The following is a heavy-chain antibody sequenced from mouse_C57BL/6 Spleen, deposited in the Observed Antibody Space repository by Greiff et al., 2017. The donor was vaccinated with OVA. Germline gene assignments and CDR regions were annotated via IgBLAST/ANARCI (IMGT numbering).Heavy chain of an antibody. V-gene: IGHV5-6*01. CDR3: ARQGDPSGFDY. D-gene: IGHD2-13*01. J-gene: IGHJ2*01. CDR1: GFTFSSYG. CDR2: ISSGGSYT. Sequence: EVNVVESGGDLVKPGGSLKLSCAASGFTFSSYGMSWVRQTPDKRLEWVATISSGGSYTYYPDSVKGRFTISRDNAKNTLYLQMSSLKSEDTAMYYCARQGDPSGFDYWGQGTTLTVSS.